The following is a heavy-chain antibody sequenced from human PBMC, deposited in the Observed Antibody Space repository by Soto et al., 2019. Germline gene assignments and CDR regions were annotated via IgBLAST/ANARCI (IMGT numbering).Heavy chain of an antibody. Sequence: GGSLRLSCAASGFAFSSYAMHWVRQAPGKGLEWVAVISYDGSNKYYADSVKGRFTISRDNSKNTLYLQMNSLRAEDTAVYYCARDCSSTSCSIPRGHYYYYGMDVWGQGTTVTVSS. V-gene: IGHV3-30-3*01. CDR2: ISYDGSNK. CDR1: GFAFSSYA. J-gene: IGHJ6*02. D-gene: IGHD2-2*01. CDR3: ARDCSSTSCSIPRGHYYYYGMDV.